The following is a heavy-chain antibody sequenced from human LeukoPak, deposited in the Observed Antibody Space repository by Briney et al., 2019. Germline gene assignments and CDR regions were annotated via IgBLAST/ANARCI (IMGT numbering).Heavy chain of an antibody. J-gene: IGHJ1*01. CDR1: GGSVSSSGFY. Sequence: SETLSLTCTVSGGSVSSSGFYWGWICQPPGKGPEWIGSIYYSGTTYYNPSLKSRVTISVDTSKNQFSLKLSSVTDADTAVYYCARDWSDNGDGYFQHWGQGTLVTVSS. CDR3: ARDWSDNGDGYFQH. V-gene: IGHV4-39*07. D-gene: IGHD4-17*01. CDR2: IYYSGTT.